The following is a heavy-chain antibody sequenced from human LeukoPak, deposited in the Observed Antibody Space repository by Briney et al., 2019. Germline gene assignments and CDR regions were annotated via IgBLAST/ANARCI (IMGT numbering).Heavy chain of an antibody. Sequence: PSETLSLTCTVSGGSISSYYWSWIRQPPGKGLEWIGYIYYSGSTNYNPSLKSRVTISVDTSKNQFSLKLSSVTAADTAVYYCARDRIAVARRQLVWYFDLWGRGTLVTVSP. CDR3: ARDRIAVARRQLVWYFDL. D-gene: IGHD6-19*01. CDR1: GGSISSYY. CDR2: IYYSGST. J-gene: IGHJ2*01. V-gene: IGHV4-59*01.